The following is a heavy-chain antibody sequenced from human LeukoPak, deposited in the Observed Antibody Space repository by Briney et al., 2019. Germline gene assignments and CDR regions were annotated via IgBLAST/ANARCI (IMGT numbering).Heavy chain of an antibody. CDR1: GYTFTSYG. CDR2: ISAYNGNT. CDR3: ARTHYDILTGEANWFYA. D-gene: IGHD3-9*01. J-gene: IGHJ5*02. Sequence: ASVKLSCKASGYTFTSYGISWVRQAPGQGLEWMGLISAYNGNTNYAQKLQGRVTMTTDTSTSTAYLELRSLRSDDTAVYYCARTHYDILTGEANWFYAWCQGTLVTVSS. V-gene: IGHV1-18*01.